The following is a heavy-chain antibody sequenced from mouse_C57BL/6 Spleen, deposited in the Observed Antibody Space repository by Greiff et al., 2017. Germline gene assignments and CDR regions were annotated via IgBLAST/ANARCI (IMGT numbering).Heavy chain of an antibody. V-gene: IGHV1-22*01. CDR3: AREGQYYGSGVDY. CDR2: INPKNGGT. CDR1: GYTFTGYN. J-gene: IGHJ2*01. D-gene: IGHD1-1*01. Sequence: EVQLQQSGPELAKPGASVKMSCKASGYTFTGYNMHWVKQSHGKSLEWIGDINPKNGGTSYNQKFKGKATLTVNKSSSTAYMELRSLTSEDAAVYYWAREGQYYGSGVDYWGQGTTLTVSS.